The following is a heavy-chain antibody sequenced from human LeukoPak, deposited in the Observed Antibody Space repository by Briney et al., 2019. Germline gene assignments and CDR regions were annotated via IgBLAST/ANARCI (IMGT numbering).Heavy chain of an antibody. D-gene: IGHD1-7*01. V-gene: IGHV1-2*02. J-gene: IGHJ4*02. Sequence: GASVKVSCRASGYTFTAYYMHWVRQAPGQGLEWMGWINPNSGVTNYAQKFQGRVTMTGDTSISTAYMELSRLTSDDTAVYYCARKVMGTDHFDYWGQGTQVTVAS. CDR3: ARKVMGTDHFDY. CDR2: INPNSGVT. CDR1: GYTFTAYY.